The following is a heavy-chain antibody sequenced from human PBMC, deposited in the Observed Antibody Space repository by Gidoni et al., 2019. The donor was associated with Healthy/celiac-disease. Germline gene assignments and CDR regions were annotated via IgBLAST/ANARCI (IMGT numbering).Heavy chain of an antibody. CDR3: ARGDSSSSNSHDAFDI. V-gene: IGHV4-31*01. CDR2: IYYSGST. J-gene: IGHJ3*02. CDR1: VGSIGSGGYY. Sequence: QVQLQESGPGLVKPSQNLSLTCTVSVGSIGSGGYYWSWIRQHPGKGLEWIGYIYYSGSTYYNPSLKSLVTISVDTSKNQFSLKLSSVTAADTAVYYCARGDSSSSNSHDAFDIWGQGTMVTVSS. D-gene: IGHD6-6*01.